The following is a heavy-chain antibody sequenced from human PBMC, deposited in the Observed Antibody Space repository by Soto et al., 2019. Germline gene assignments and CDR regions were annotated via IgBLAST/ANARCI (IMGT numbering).Heavy chain of an antibody. CDR2: IYYSGST. CDR1: GGSISSYY. V-gene: IGHV4-59*08. J-gene: IGHJ4*02. CDR3: ARRDGSCFDY. Sequence: PSETLSLTCTVSGGSISSYYWSWIRQPPGKGLEWIGYIYYSGSTNYNPSLKSRVTISVDTSKNQFSLKLSSVTSAGTAVYYCARRDGSCFDYWGQGTLVTVSS.